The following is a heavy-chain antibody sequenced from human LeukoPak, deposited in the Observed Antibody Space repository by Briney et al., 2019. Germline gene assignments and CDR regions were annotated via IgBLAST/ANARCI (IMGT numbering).Heavy chain of an antibody. V-gene: IGHV4-34*01. CDR2: IYNSGST. CDR1: GGSFSGSN. J-gene: IGHJ4*02. CDR3: VRAYDY. Sequence: MPSETLSLTCAVYGGSFSGSNWSWIRQPPGKGLEWIGEIYNSGSTIYNLSLKSRVTISVDTSKNQFSLNLISVTAADTAVYYCVRAYDYWGQGTLVTVSS.